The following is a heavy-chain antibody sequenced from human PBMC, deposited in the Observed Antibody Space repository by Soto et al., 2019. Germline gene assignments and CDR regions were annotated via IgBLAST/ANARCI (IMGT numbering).Heavy chain of an antibody. J-gene: IGHJ4*02. CDR1: GYTFTGHY. V-gene: IGHV1-2*02. D-gene: IGHD1-26*01. CDR2: IGPESGAT. CDR3: GRGRSGQIVIVY. Sequence: ASVKVSCKTSGYTFTGHYIHWVRQAPQQGPEWMGEIGPESGATRYAQKFRGRVTMTMDTSITTVYMELKNLSPDDTAVYYCGRGRSGQIVIVYWGQGTPVTAPQ.